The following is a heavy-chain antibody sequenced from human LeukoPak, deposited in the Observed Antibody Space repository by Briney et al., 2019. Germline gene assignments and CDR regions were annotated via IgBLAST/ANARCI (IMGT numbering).Heavy chain of an antibody. CDR1: GYTFTDYY. J-gene: IGHJ4*02. CDR3: ARDYSGSYTH. V-gene: IGHV1-2*06. Sequence: GASVKVSCKASGYTFTDYYIHRVRQAPGQGLEWMALIHPNSGDTYYAQKFRGRVTMTRDTSISTAYMELNRLTSDDTAVYYCARDYSGSYTHWAQGALVTISS. D-gene: IGHD1-26*01. CDR2: IHPNSGDT.